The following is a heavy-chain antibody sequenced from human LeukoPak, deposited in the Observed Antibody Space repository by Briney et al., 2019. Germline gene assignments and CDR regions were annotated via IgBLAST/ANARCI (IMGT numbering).Heavy chain of an antibody. J-gene: IGHJ4*02. CDR2: ISAYNGNT. D-gene: IGHD1-26*01. Sequence: GASVKVSCKASGYTFTSYGFTWVRQAPGQGLEWMGWISAYNGNTNYAQNFQGRVTMTTDTPTSTAYMELGSLRSEDTAVYYCARDRLSGSYYPQGDYWGQGTLVTVSS. CDR3: ARDRLSGSYYPQGDY. CDR1: GYTFTSYG. V-gene: IGHV1-18*01.